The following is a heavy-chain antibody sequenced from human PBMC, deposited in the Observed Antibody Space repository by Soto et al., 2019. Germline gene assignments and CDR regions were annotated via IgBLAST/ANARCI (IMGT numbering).Heavy chain of an antibody. D-gene: IGHD3-22*01. CDR3: AKDQSNSNPLYYFDF. J-gene: IGHJ4*02. Sequence: SETLSLTCTVSGDSFGSGSYYWCWLRQHPGKGLEWIGYIYTSRTTYYNPSLRSRVTISGDTSKNQFSLKLNSVTAEDTAIYYCAKDQSNSNPLYYFDFWGPGTLVTVSS. V-gene: IGHV4-31*03. CDR1: GDSFGSGSYY. CDR2: IYTSRTT.